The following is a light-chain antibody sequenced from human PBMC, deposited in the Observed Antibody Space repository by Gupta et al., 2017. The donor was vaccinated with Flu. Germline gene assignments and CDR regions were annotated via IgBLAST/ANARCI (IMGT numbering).Light chain of an antibody. CDR3: QQRTNRLWT. CDR2: EAS. CDR1: RSGGTS. Sequence: PAPRALSPGERATSHCRASRSGGTSLDWYQQRPGQAPRLLIYEASNRATAIPDRFRGGGSGTDFTLTISSLEPEDVAVYYCQQRTNRLWTFGQGTKVEIK. J-gene: IGKJ1*01. V-gene: IGKV3-11*01.